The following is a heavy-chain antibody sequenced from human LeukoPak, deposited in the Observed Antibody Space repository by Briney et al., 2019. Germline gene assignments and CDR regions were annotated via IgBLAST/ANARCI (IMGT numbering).Heavy chain of an antibody. V-gene: IGHV4-59*01. CDR1: GVSISSYY. Sequence: SETLSLTCTVSGVSISSYYWSWIRQPPGKGLEWIGYISYSGSTNYNPSLKSRVTISLDTSKNQFSLKLSSVTAADTAFYYCARYIVSYPHDAFDIWGQGTMVTVSS. D-gene: IGHD2-15*01. CDR3: ARYIVSYPHDAFDI. J-gene: IGHJ3*02. CDR2: ISYSGST.